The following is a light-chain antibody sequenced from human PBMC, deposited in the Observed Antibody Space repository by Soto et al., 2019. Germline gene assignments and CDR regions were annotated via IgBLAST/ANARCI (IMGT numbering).Light chain of an antibody. CDR3: CSSGGASFFYV. CDR1: TTDARDYNY. V-gene: IGLV2-11*01. CDR2: NVT. J-gene: IGLJ1*01. Sequence: QSALTQPRSVSGSRGQSVTISCTGTTTDARDYNYVSWYQQHPGKAPKLLIYNVTKRPSGVPDRFSGSKSGKTASLTISGPEVEEGVIYSCCSSGGASFFYVFGTGTKLPVL.